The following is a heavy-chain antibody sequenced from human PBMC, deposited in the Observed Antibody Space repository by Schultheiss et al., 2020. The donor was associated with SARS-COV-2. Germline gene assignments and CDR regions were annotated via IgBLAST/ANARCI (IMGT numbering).Heavy chain of an antibody. CDR3: ARVQGYERDY. J-gene: IGHJ4*02. D-gene: IGHD5-12*01. CDR2: ISSSSSTI. V-gene: IGHV3-48*01. CDR1: GFTFSSYS. Sequence: GGSLRLSCAASGFTFSSYSMNWVRQAPGKGLEWVSYISSSSSTIYYADSVKGRFTISRDNSKNTLYLQMNSLRAEDTAVYYCARVQGYERDYWGQGTLVTVSS.